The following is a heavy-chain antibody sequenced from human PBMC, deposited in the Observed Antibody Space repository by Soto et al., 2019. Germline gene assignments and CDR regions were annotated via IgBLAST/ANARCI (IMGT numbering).Heavy chain of an antibody. V-gene: IGHV1-69*01. J-gene: IGHJ4*02. CDR1: GGTFSSYA. CDR2: IIPIFGTA. Sequence: QVQLVQSGAEVKKPGSSVKVSCKASGGTFSSYAISWVRQAPGQGLEWMGGIIPIFGTANYAQKFQGRVTITADESTSTAYMELSSLRSEDTAVYYCEGSKTYYYDSSGYYFGCDWGQGTLVTVSS. CDR3: EGSKTYYYDSSGYYFGCD. D-gene: IGHD3-22*01.